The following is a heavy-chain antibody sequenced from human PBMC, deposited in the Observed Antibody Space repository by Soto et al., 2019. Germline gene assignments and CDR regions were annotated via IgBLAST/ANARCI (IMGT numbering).Heavy chain of an antibody. D-gene: IGHD2-8*01. CDR1: GGSISRYY. Sequence: SETLSLTCSVSGGSISRYYWSWIRQPPGKGLEWIGYAYYSGDTGYNPSLQSRVTMAVDTSKNQVSLKLTSVTAADTAVYYCARDRSTYGGGGTGEVKENWFDPWGQGALVTVSS. CDR3: ARDRSTYGGGGTGEVKENWFDP. V-gene: IGHV4-59*01. CDR2: AYYSGDT. J-gene: IGHJ5*02.